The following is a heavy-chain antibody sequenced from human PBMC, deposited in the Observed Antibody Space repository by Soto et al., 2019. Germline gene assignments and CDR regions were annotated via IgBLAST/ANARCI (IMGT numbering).Heavy chain of an antibody. CDR1: GFTFSSYG. D-gene: IGHD1-1*01. CDR3: AKPVSSVGTTFSY. V-gene: IGHV3-30*18. Sequence: GGSLRLSCAASGFTFSSYGMHWVRQAPGKGLEWVAVISYDGSNKYYADSVKGRFTISRDNSKNTLYLQMNSLRAEDTAVYYCAKPVSSVGTTFSYWGQGTLVTVSS. J-gene: IGHJ4*02. CDR2: ISYDGSNK.